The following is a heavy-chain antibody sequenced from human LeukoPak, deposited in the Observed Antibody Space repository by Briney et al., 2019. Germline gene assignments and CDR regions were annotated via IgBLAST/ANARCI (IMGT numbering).Heavy chain of an antibody. CDR3: ATDSLVATTKALDY. D-gene: IGHD5-12*01. Sequence: PGGSLRLSCAASGFTFSSYSMNWVRQAPGEGLEWVSSITTCSSYLYYADSVKGRFTISRDNTKNSLYLQMNSLRAEDTAVYYCATDSLVATTKALDYWGQGTLVTVSS. J-gene: IGHJ4*02. CDR1: GFTFSSYS. V-gene: IGHV3-21*01. CDR2: ITTCSSYL.